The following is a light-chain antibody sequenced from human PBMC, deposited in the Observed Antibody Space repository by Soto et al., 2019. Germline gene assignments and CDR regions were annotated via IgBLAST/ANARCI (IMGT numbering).Light chain of an antibody. Sequence: EIVLTQSPGTLSLSPGERATLSCRASQSVSSAYLAWYQHKPGQAPRLLIYGASNRATGIPDRFSGSGSGSDFALTISRLEPDDFAVYFCQQYGRSPPFTFGQGTKVEIK. J-gene: IGKJ2*01. CDR1: QSVSSAY. CDR2: GAS. CDR3: QQYGRSPPFT. V-gene: IGKV3-20*01.